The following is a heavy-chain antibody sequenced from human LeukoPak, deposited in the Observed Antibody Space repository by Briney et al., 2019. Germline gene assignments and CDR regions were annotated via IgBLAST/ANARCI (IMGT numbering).Heavy chain of an antibody. V-gene: IGHV3-23*01. D-gene: IGHD5-18*01. CDR1: GFTFSSYA. J-gene: IGHJ6*02. CDR3: AKGDIGYSYGSSALMDV. CDR2: ISGSGGST. Sequence: PGGSLRLSCAASGFTFSSYAMSWVRQAPGEGLEWVSAISGSGGSTYYADSVKGRFTISRDNSKNTLYLQMNSLRAEDTDVYYCAKGDIGYSYGSSALMDVWGQGTTVTVSS.